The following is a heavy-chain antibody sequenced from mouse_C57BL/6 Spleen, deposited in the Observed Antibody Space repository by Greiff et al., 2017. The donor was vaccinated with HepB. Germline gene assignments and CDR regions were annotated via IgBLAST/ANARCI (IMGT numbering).Heavy chain of an antibody. CDR1: GFTFSDYY. D-gene: IGHD1-1*02. CDR3: AREGSDYAMDY. V-gene: IGHV5-12*01. Sequence: EVKLVESGGGLVQPGGSLKLSCAASGFTFSDYYMYWVRQTPEKRLEWVAYISNGGGSTYYPDTVKGRFTISRDNAKNTLYLQKSRLKSEDTAMYYCAREGSDYAMDYWGQGTSVTVSS. J-gene: IGHJ4*01. CDR2: ISNGGGST.